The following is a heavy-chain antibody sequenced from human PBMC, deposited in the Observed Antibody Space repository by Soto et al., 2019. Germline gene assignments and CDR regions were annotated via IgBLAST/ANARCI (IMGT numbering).Heavy chain of an antibody. D-gene: IGHD3-10*01. Sequence: WWSLRLSCSASVSTFSSYSMSWLRQAPGKGLEWVSGFRTGGDDGTTYYADSVKGRFTISRDNSKNTLFLQMNSLRAEDTAIYYCAKKVNSGPGSQYFDYWGQGTLVTVSS. CDR1: VSTFSSYS. CDR2: FRTGGDDGTT. J-gene: IGHJ4*02. CDR3: AKKVNSGPGSQYFDY. V-gene: IGHV3-23*01.